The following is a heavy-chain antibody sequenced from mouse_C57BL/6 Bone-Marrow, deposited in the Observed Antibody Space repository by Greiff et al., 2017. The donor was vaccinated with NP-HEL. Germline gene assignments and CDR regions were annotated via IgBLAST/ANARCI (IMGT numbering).Heavy chain of an antibody. Sequence: EVQLVESGPGLVKPSQSLSLTCSVTGYSITSGYYWNWIRQFPGNKLEWMGYISYDGSNNYNPSLKNRISITRDTSKNQFFLKLNSVTTEDTATYYCASVGYWGWYFDVWGTGTTVTVSS. D-gene: IGHD2-3*01. CDR1: GYSITSGYY. V-gene: IGHV3-6*01. CDR3: ASVGYWGWYFDV. CDR2: ISYDGSN. J-gene: IGHJ1*03.